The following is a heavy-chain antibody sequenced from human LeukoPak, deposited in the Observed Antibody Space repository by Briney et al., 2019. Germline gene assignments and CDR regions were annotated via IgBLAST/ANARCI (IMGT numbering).Heavy chain of an antibody. CDR3: ARGPPPVLRYFGWFPAFDP. V-gene: IGHV4-34*01. CDR2: INHSGST. D-gene: IGHD3-9*01. Sequence: SETLSLTCAVYGGSFSGYYWSWIRQPPGKGLEWIGEINHSGSTNYNPSLKSRVTISVDTSKNQFSLKLSSVTAADTAVYYCARGPPPVLRYFGWFPAFDPWGQGTLVTVSS. CDR1: GGSFSGYY. J-gene: IGHJ5*02.